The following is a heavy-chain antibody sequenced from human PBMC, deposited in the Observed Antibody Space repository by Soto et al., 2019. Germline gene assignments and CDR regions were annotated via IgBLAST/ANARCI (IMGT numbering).Heavy chain of an antibody. CDR2: ISYDGSNK. D-gene: IGHD6-19*01. J-gene: IGHJ3*02. CDR1: GFTFSSYG. CDR3: AKGRQQWLATGFFDI. Sequence: QVQLVESGGGVVQPGRSLRLSCAASGFTFSSYGMHWVRQAPGKGLEWVAVISYDGSNKYYADSVKGRFTISRDNSKNTLYLQMNSLRAEDTAVYYCAKGRQQWLATGFFDIWGQGTMVSVSS. V-gene: IGHV3-30*18.